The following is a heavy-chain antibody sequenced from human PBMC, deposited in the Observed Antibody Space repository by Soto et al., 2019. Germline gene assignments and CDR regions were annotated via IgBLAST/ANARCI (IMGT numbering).Heavy chain of an antibody. Sequence: ASVKVSCKASGGTFSSYAIGWVRQAPGQGLEWMGGIIPIFGTANYAQKFQGRVTITADKSTSTAYMELSSLRSEDTAVYYCARPFSYYYDSSGYPRNAFDIWGQGTMVTV. CDR1: GGTFSSYA. D-gene: IGHD3-22*01. J-gene: IGHJ3*02. CDR3: ARPFSYYYDSSGYPRNAFDI. CDR2: IIPIFGTA. V-gene: IGHV1-69*06.